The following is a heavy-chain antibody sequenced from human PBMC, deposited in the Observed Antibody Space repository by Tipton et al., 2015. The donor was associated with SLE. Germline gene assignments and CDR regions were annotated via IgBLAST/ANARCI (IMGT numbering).Heavy chain of an antibody. CDR1: GGSISNYY. CDR2: IYTSGSI. CDR3: ARDHPVAGPFDY. V-gene: IGHV4-4*07. Sequence: TLSLTCTVSGGSISNYYWSWIRQPAGKGLEWIGRIYTSGSINYNPSLKSRVTMSVDTSKNQFSLKLSSVTAADTAVYYCARDHPVAGPFDYWGQGTLVTVSS. J-gene: IGHJ4*02. D-gene: IGHD6-19*01.